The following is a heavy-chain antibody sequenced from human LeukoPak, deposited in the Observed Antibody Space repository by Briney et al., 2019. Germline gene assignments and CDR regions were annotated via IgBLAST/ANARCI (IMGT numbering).Heavy chain of an antibody. CDR2: IYYSGST. D-gene: IGHD6-13*01. CDR1: GGSISSSNW. V-gene: IGHV4-4*02. CDR3: ARGIAAAGTIFDY. J-gene: IGHJ4*02. Sequence: SETLSLTCAVSGGSISSSNWWSWVRQPPGKGLEWIGYIYYSGSTNYNPSLKSRVTISVDTSKNQFSLKLSSVTAADTAVYYCARGIAAAGTIFDYWGQGTLVTVSS.